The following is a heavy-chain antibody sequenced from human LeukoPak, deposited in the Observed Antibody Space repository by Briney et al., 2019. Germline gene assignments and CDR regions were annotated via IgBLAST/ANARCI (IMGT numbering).Heavy chain of an antibody. D-gene: IGHD5-18*01. Sequence: GGSLRLSCAASGFTFSSYAMSWVRQAPGKGLEWVSTISASGGSTYYADSVKGRFTISRDNSENTLYLQMNSLRAEDTAVNYCANRFSYGPNEYFDYWGQGTLVTVSS. V-gene: IGHV3-23*01. CDR2: ISASGGST. CDR3: ANRFSYGPNEYFDY. J-gene: IGHJ4*02. CDR1: GFTFSSYA.